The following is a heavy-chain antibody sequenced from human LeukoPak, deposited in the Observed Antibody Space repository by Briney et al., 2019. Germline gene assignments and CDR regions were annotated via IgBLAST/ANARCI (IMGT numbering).Heavy chain of an antibody. CDR3: AKGPRALDHSTHRFDY. Sequence: GGSLRLSCEASSFTFSDYGMSWVRQSPGQGLEWVAGISGSGADTYYADSVKGRFTVSRDNSKNTLFLQMDRLTVEDTALYYCAKGPRALDHSTHRFDYWGKGTLVTVSS. J-gene: IGHJ4*02. V-gene: IGHV3-23*01. CDR1: SFTFSDYG. CDR2: ISGSGADT. D-gene: IGHD1-1*01.